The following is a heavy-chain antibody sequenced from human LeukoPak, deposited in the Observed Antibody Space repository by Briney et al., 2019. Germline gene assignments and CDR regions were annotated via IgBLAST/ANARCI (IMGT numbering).Heavy chain of an antibody. CDR3: AKEYCTTTNCLGD. Sequence: GGSLRLSCAASGFTFSSYGMHWVRQAPGKGLEWVAVISHDGSEKYYADSVKGRFTISRDNSKNTLYLQMNSLRAEDTAVYYCAKEYCTTTNCLGDWGLGTLVTVSS. CDR2: ISHDGSEK. J-gene: IGHJ4*02. V-gene: IGHV3-30*18. D-gene: IGHD2-2*01. CDR1: GFTFSSYG.